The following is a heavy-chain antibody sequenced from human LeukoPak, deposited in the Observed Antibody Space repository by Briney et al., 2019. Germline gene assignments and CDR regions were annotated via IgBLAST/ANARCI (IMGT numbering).Heavy chain of an antibody. D-gene: IGHD3-10*01. Sequence: VASVKVSCKASGGTFSSYAISWVRQAPGQGLEWMGRIIPILGIANYAQKFQGRVTITADKSTSTAYMELSSLRSEDTAVYYCARGFGGESPFDYWGQGTLVTVSS. CDR3: ARGFGGESPFDY. V-gene: IGHV1-69*04. CDR1: GGTFSSYA. J-gene: IGHJ4*02. CDR2: IIPILGIA.